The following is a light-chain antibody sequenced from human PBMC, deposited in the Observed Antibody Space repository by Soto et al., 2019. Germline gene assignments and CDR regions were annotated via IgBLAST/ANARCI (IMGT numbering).Light chain of an antibody. V-gene: IGKV3-11*01. CDR1: QSVSSY. Sequence: EIVLKQSPATLSLSPGERATLSCRASQSVSSYLAWFQQRPGQAPRLLIYDASNRATGIPARFSGSGSGTDFTLTISSLEPEDFAVYYCQQRSSWLWTFGQGTKVDIK. CDR2: DAS. CDR3: QQRSSWLWT. J-gene: IGKJ1*01.